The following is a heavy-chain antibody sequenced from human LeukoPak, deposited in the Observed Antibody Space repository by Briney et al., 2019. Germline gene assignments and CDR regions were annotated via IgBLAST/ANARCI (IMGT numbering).Heavy chain of an antibody. CDR2: ISSSSSYI. J-gene: IGHJ4*02. Sequence: PGGSLRLSCAASGFTFSTYSMNWVRQAPGKGLEWVSSISSSSSYIYYADSVKGRFTISRDNAKNSLYLQMNSLRVEDTAVYYRARDDSMIIGTSFDYWGQGTLVTVSS. D-gene: IGHD1-20*01. V-gene: IGHV3-21*01. CDR1: GFTFSTYS. CDR3: ARDDSMIIGTSFDY.